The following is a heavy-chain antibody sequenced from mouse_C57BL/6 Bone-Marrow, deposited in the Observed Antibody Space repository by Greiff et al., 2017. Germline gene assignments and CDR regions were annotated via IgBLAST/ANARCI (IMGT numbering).Heavy chain of an antibody. CDR1: GYTFTDYE. Sequence: VQLQESGAELVRPGASVTLSCKASGYTFTDYEMHWVKQTPVHGLEWIGAIDPETGGTAYNQKFKGKAILTADKSSSTAYLELRSLTSEDSAVYYCARCYDCDDYCLAYWGQGTLVTVSA. V-gene: IGHV1-15*01. J-gene: IGHJ3*01. CDR3: ARCYDCDDYCLAY. D-gene: IGHD2-4*01. CDR2: IDPETGGT.